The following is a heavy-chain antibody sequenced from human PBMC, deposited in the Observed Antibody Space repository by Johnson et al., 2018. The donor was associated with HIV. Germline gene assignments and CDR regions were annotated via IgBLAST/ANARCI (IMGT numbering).Heavy chain of an antibody. CDR3: HNPSSWSPSGDFDI. J-gene: IGHJ3*02. D-gene: IGHD6-13*01. Sequence: QVQLVESGGGVVQPGRSLRLSCAASGFTFSNYGMHWVRQAPGKGLEWVAVISSDGSSKYYADSVKGRFTISRDYSKNTLYLQMDSLRAEDTAVYYCHNPSSWSPSGDFDIWGQGTMVTVSS. CDR2: ISSDGSSK. CDR1: GFTFSNYG. V-gene: IGHV3-30*03.